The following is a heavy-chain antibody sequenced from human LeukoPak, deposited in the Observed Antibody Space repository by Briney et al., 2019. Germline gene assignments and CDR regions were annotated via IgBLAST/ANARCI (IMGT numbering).Heavy chain of an antibody. CDR1: GFTFSSYS. J-gene: IGHJ3*02. CDR2: ISSSSSCI. CDR3: ARDRVTRPSDAFDI. Sequence: PGGSLRLSCAASGFTFSSYSMNWVRQAPGKGLEWVSSISSSSSCIYYADSVKGRFTISRDNAKNSLYLQMNSLRAEDTAVYYCARDRVTRPSDAFDIWGQGTMVTVSS. D-gene: IGHD4-11*01. V-gene: IGHV3-21*01.